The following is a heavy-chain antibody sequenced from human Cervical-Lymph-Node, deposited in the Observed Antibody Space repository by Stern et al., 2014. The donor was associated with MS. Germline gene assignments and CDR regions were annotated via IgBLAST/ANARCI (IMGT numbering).Heavy chain of an antibody. CDR2: INPNNGGA. CDR3: ARVACVSGVCNGYFDN. D-gene: IGHD2-8*02. Sequence: VQLVESGAEVKKPGASVKVSCKASGYNFIAYYVHWVRQVPGQGLEWMGRINPNNGGANYTQKFQGRLTMTRDTSTSTVSMELNSLRSDDTAVYYCARVACVSGVCNGYFDNWGQGAQVTVSA. J-gene: IGHJ4*02. CDR1: GYNFIAYY. V-gene: IGHV1-2*06.